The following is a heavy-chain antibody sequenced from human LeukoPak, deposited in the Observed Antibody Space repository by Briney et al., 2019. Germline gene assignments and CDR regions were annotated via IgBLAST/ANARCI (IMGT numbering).Heavy chain of an antibody. Sequence: ASVKVFCKASGYTFTGYYMHWVRQAPGQGLEWMGWINPNSGGTNYAQKFQGRVTMTRDTSISTAYMELSRLRSDDTAVYYCAREDIAVAGTKVFDPWGQGTLVTVSS. CDR3: AREDIAVAGTKVFDP. CDR2: INPNSGGT. CDR1: GYTFTGYY. V-gene: IGHV1-2*02. D-gene: IGHD6-19*01. J-gene: IGHJ5*02.